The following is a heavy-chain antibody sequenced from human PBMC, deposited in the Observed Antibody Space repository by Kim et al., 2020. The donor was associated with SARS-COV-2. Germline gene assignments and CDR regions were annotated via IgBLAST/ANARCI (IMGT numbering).Heavy chain of an antibody. J-gene: IGHJ6*02. CDR3: ARILLGSSRTPYYYYYGMDV. D-gene: IGHD6-13*01. CDR1: GGSISSYY. CDR2: IYYSGST. Sequence: SETLSLTCTVSGGSISSYYWSWIRQPPGKGLEWIGYIYYSGSTNYNPSLKSRVTISVDTSKNQFSLKLSSVTAADTAVYYCARILLGSSRTPYYYYYGMDVWGQGTTVTVSS. V-gene: IGHV4-59*13.